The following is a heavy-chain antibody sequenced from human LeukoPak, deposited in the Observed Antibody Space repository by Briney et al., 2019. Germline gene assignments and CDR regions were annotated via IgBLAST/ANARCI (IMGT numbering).Heavy chain of an antibody. CDR1: GGSIDSYY. D-gene: IGHD2-2*01. CDR3: ARVYQSAEYYFDY. Sequence: SETLSLTCTVSGGSIDSYYWSWIRQPPGKGLEWIGHIYYTGSTEYHPSLKSRVTISLDTSKNQFSLKLTSVTAADTAVYYCARVYQSAEYYFDYWGQGNLVSVSS. J-gene: IGHJ4*02. CDR2: IYYTGST. V-gene: IGHV4-59*01.